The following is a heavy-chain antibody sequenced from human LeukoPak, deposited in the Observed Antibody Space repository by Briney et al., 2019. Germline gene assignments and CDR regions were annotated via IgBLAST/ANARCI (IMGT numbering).Heavy chain of an antibody. J-gene: IGHJ4*02. D-gene: IGHD3-22*01. CDR1: GFTFSNYA. CDR3: AKDLDSSGYYLFDY. CDR2: VSGSGGRT. V-gene: IGHV3-23*01. Sequence: PGGSLRLSCAASGFTFSNYAMSWVRQAPGKGLEWISAVSGSGGRTYYAGSVKGRFTISRDNAKNSLYLQMNSLRAEDTALYYCAKDLDSSGYYLFDYWGQGTLVTVSS.